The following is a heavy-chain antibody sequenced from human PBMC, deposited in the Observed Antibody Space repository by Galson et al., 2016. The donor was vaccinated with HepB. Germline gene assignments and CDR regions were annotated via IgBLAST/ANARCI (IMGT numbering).Heavy chain of an antibody. CDR3: VSGGEDGSNSEDGLGY. V-gene: IGHV1-46*01. D-gene: IGHD4-23*01. CDR2: INPSAGLT. Sequence: SVKVSCKASGYPFTRYYIHWVRQAPGQGLEWMGIINPSAGLTTYAPKFQGRVTLTRDTSANTVHMELSRLRSEDRAGDYCVSGGEDGSNSEDGLGYWGQGTLVTVSS. J-gene: IGHJ4*02. CDR1: GYPFTRYY.